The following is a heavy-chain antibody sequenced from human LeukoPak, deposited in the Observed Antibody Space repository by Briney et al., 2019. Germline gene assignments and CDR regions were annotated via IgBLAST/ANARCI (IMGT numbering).Heavy chain of an antibody. CDR1: GFTFNNYW. Sequence: PGGSLRLSCTASGFTFNNYWMHWVRQAPGKGPVWVSRINTDGSSTSYADSVKGRFTISRDNAKNTVYLEMNSLSVEDTATYYCIRDFRSADLWGQGTLVTVSS. V-gene: IGHV3-74*01. CDR2: INTDGSST. CDR3: IRDFRSADL. J-gene: IGHJ5*02.